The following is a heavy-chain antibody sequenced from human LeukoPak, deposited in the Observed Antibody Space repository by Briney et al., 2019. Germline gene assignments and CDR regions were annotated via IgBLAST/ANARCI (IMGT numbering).Heavy chain of an antibody. CDR1: GGSISSGGYS. CDR3: ARAEYYYDSSGYRAWFDP. V-gene: IGHV4-30-2*01. J-gene: IGHJ5*02. D-gene: IGHD3-22*01. Sequence: SETLSLTCAVSGGSISSGGYSWSWIRQPPGKGLEWLGYIYHSGSTYYNPSLKSRVTISVDRSKNQFSLKLSSVTAADTAVYYCARAEYYYDSSGYRAWFDPWGQGTLVTVSS. CDR2: IYHSGST.